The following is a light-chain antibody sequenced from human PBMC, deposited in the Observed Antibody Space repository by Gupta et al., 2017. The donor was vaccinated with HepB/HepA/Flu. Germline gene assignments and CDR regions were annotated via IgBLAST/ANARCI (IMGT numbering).Light chain of an antibody. CDR3: LSEKGSTSNHV. V-gene: IGLV2-14*03. CDR1: GSDVGGYPY. CDR2: DVS. J-gene: IGLJ2*01. Sequence: QSALTQPASVSGSPGQSVTISCTATGSDVGGYPYVSWYQQHPGKVPRLIIHDVSIRPSGIAGRFSGSRSGATASLTTTGLQAEEAGDYYCLSEKGSTSNHVFGGGTKMTVL.